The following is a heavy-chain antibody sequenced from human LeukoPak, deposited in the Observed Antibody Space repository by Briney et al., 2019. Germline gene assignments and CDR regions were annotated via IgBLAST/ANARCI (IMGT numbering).Heavy chain of an antibody. CDR2: IYYSGST. CDR1: GGSISSYY. J-gene: IGHJ6*03. CDR3: ASYSSSWYPSYYYMDV. Sequence: SETLSLTCTVSGGSISSYYWSWIRQPPGKGLEWIGYIYYSGSTNYNPSLKSRVTISVDTSKNQFSLKLSSVTAADTAVYYRASYSSSWYPSYYYMDVWGKGTTVTVSS. D-gene: IGHD6-13*01. V-gene: IGHV4-59*01.